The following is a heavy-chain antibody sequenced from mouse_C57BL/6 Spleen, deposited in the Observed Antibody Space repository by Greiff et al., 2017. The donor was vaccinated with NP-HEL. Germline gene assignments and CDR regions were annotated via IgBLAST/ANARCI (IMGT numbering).Heavy chain of an antibody. Sequence: VQLQESGAELVRPGASVTLSCKASGYTFTDYEMHWVKQTPVHGLEWIGAIDPETGGTAYNQKFKGKAILTADKSSSTAYMELRSLTSEDSAVYYCTRRSYYGTSYYFDYWGQGTTLTVSS. D-gene: IGHD1-1*01. CDR2: IDPETGGT. CDR1: GYTFTDYE. CDR3: TRRSYYGTSYYFDY. J-gene: IGHJ2*01. V-gene: IGHV1-15*01.